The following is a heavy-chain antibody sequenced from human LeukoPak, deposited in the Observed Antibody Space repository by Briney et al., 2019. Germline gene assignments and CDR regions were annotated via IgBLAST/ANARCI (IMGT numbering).Heavy chain of an antibody. CDR3: ARGPLVERITMVRGVRAEYFQH. CDR2: INHSGST. Sequence: SETLSLTCAVYGGSFSGYYWSWIRQPPGKGLEWIGEINHSGSTNYNPSLKSRVTISVDTSRNQFSLKLSSVTAADTAVYYCARGPLVERITMVRGVRAEYFQHWGQGTLVTVSS. CDR1: GGSFSGYY. V-gene: IGHV4-34*01. J-gene: IGHJ1*01. D-gene: IGHD3-10*01.